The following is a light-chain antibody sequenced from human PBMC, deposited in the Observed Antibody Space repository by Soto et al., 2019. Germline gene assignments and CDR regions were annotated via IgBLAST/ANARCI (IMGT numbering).Light chain of an antibody. CDR1: QGISNY. CDR2: EAS. Sequence: DIQMTQSPSSLSASVGDRVTITCRASQGISNYVAWYQQKPGKVPTLLIYEASTLQSGVPSRFSGHGSGTDFTLTISSLQPEDVATYFCQNYNSAPYAFGQGTKLEIK. CDR3: QNYNSAPYA. J-gene: IGKJ2*01. V-gene: IGKV1-27*01.